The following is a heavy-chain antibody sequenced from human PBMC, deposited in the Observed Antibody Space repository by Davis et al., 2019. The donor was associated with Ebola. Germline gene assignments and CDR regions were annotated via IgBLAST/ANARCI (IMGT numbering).Heavy chain of an antibody. CDR3: AVMLGGRGAFDF. V-gene: IGHV5-51*01. J-gene: IGHJ3*01. CDR2: IYPADSDT. CDR1: GYSFTNYW. Sequence: GESLKISCQGSGYSFTNYWIGWVRQMPGKGLEWIGIIYPADSDTAYSPAFQGRVTISVDKSIRTAYLQWSGLKASDTALYYCAVMLGGRGAFDFWGQGTVVTVSS. D-gene: IGHD1-26*01.